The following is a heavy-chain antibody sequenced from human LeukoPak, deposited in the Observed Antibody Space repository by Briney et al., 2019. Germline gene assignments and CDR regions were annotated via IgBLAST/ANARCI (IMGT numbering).Heavy chain of an antibody. CDR3: ARPRGIAAAAWFDP. D-gene: IGHD6-13*01. CDR2: INHSGST. V-gene: IGHV4-34*01. J-gene: IGHJ5*02. Sequence: SETLSLTCAVYGGSFSGYYWSWIRQPPGKGLEWIGEINHSGSTNYNPSLKSRVTISVDTSKNQFSLKLSSVTAAYTAVYYCARPRGIAAAAWFDPWGQGTLVTVSS. CDR1: GGSFSGYY.